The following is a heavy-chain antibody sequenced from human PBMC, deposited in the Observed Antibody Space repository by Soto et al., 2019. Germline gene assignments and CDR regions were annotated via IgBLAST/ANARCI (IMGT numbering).Heavy chain of an antibody. CDR1: GYTFTSYG. V-gene: IGHV1-18*01. D-gene: IGHD3-3*01. CDR3: ARDLLSYFDLSLPYDY. Sequence: ASVKVSCKASGYTFTSYGISWVRQAPGQGLEWMGWISAYNGNTNYAQKLQGRVTMTTDTSTSTAYMELRSMRSEATAVYYCARDLLSYFDLSLPYDYWGQGTLVTVSS. J-gene: IGHJ4*02. CDR2: ISAYNGNT.